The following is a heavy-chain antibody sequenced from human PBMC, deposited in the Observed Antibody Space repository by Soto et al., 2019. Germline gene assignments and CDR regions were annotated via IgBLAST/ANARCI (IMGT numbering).Heavy chain of an antibody. CDR1: GFTFSNAW. V-gene: IGHV3-15*01. Sequence: GGSLRLSCAASGFTFSNAWMSWVRQAPGKGLEWVGRIKSKTDGGTTDYAAPEKGRFTISRDDSKNTLYLQMNSLKTEDTAVYYCSKGVHSSSTSCYFPWFDPWGQGTLVTVSS. D-gene: IGHD2-2*01. CDR2: IKSKTDGGTT. CDR3: SKGVHSSSTSCYFPWFDP. J-gene: IGHJ5*02.